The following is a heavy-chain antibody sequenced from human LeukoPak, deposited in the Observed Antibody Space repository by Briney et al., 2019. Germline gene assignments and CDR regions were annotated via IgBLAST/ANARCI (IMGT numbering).Heavy chain of an antibody. CDR1: EFSVGSNY. D-gene: IGHD4-17*01. CDR2: IYSGGST. V-gene: IGHV3-66*01. Sequence: GGSLRLSCAASEFSVGSNYMTWVRQAPRKGLEWVSLIYSGGSTYYADSVKGRFTISRDNSKNTLYLQMNSLRAEDTAVYYCARVSPNTVTTLQYFDYWGQGTLVTVSS. CDR3: ARVSPNTVTTLQYFDY. J-gene: IGHJ4*02.